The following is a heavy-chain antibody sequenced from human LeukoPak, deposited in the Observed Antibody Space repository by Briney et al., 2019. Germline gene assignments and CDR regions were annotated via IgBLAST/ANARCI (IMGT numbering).Heavy chain of an antibody. V-gene: IGHV3-23*01. CDR1: GFTFSSYA. CDR2: TGSAGVST. CDR3: ARKEIQIPLRYFDY. D-gene: IGHD3-9*01. J-gene: IGHJ4*02. Sequence: GGSLRLSCVASGFTFSSYAMNWVRQAPGKGLEWVSGTGSAGVSTFYADSVKGRFTVSRDNSKNTLSLQMNSLRAEDTAVYYCARKEIQIPLRYFDYWGQGSLVTVSS.